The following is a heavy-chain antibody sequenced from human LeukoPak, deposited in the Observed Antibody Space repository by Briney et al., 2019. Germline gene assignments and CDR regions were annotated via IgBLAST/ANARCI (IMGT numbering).Heavy chain of an antibody. CDR2: INHSGST. CDR1: GGSFSGYY. CDR3: ANSANYGGNSGFFDY. D-gene: IGHD4-23*01. Sequence: SETLSLTCAVYGGSFSGYYWSWIRQPPGKGLEWIGEINHSGSTNYNPSLKSRVTISVDTSKNQFSLKLSSVTAADTAVYYCANSANYGGNSGFFDYWGQGTLVTVSS. V-gene: IGHV4-34*01. J-gene: IGHJ4*02.